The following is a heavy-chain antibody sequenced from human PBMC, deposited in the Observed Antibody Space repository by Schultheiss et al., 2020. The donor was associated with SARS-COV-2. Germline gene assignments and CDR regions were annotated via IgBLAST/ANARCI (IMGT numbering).Heavy chain of an antibody. Sequence: GESLKISCAASGFTFSSYAMSWVRQAPGKGLEWIAYISGSGSVIHYSDSVKGRFTISRDNAKNSLYLQMNSLRAEDTAVYYCARDPRYIDDYWGQGTLVTVSS. D-gene: IGHD3-16*02. CDR2: ISGSGSVI. J-gene: IGHJ4*02. V-gene: IGHV3-48*04. CDR1: GFTFSSYA. CDR3: ARDPRYIDDY.